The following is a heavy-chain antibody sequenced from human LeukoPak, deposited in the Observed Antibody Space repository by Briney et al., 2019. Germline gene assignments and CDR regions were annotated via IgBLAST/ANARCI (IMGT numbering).Heavy chain of an antibody. V-gene: IGHV4-59*01. CDR3: AREAGYHSFDY. Sequence: SETLSLTCTVSGGSISSYYWSWIRQPPGKGLEWIGYIYYSGSTNYNPSLKSRVTISVDTSKNQFSLKLSSVTAADTAVYYCAREAGYHSFDYWGQGTLVTVSS. CDR2: IYYSGST. J-gene: IGHJ4*02. D-gene: IGHD3-9*01. CDR1: GGSISSYY.